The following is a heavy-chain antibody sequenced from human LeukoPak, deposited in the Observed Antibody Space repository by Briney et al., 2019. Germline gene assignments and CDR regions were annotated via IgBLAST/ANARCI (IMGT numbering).Heavy chain of an antibody. D-gene: IGHD3-10*01. J-gene: IGHJ5*02. CDR3: ARGRLGEAAS. CDR2: INHSGST. V-gene: IGHV4-34*01. CDR1: GGSFSSYY. Sequence: SETLSLTCAVYGGSFSSYYWSWIRQPPGKGLQWIGEINHSGSTNYDPSLKNRVTISVDTSKNQFSLKLTSVTAADTAVYYCARGRLGEAASWGQGTLVTVSS.